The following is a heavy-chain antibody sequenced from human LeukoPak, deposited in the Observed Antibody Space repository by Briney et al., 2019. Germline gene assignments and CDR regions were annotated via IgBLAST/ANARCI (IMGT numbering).Heavy chain of an antibody. J-gene: IGHJ4*02. V-gene: IGHV4-61*02. CDR1: GGSISSGSYY. CDR3: ARDKGHFDVDY. D-gene: IGHD3-9*01. Sequence: SQTLSLTCTVSGGSISSGSYYWSWIRQPTGKGLEWIGRIYTSGSTNYNPSLKSRVTISVDTSKNQFSLKLSSVTAADTAVYYCARDKGHFDVDYWGQGILVTVSS. CDR2: IYTSGST.